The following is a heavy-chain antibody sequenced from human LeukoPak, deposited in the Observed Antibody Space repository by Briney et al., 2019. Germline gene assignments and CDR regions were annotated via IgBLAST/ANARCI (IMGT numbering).Heavy chain of an antibody. D-gene: IGHD3-10*01. Sequence: ETLSLTCTVSGGSISSYYWSWIRQPPGKGLEWIGYIYYSGSTNYNPSLKSRVTISVDTSKNQFSLKLTSVTAADTAVYFCARGGYYGSGNDFRFDPWGQGTLVTVSS. CDR3: ARGGYYGSGNDFRFDP. V-gene: IGHV4-59*01. CDR2: IYYSGST. J-gene: IGHJ5*02. CDR1: GGSISSYY.